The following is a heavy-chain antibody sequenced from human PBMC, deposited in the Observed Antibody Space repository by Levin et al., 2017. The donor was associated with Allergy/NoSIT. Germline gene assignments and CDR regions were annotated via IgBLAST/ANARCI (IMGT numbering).Heavy chain of an antibody. CDR2: INPNSGGT. Sequence: ASVKVSCKASGYTFTGYYMHWVRQAPGQGLEWMGRINPNSGGTNYAQKFQGRVTMTRDTSISTAYMELSRLRSDDTAVYYCARERGYRYSGYDLSPLFDYWGQGTLVTVSS. J-gene: IGHJ4*02. CDR1: GYTFTGYY. CDR3: ARERGYRYSGYDLSPLFDY. V-gene: IGHV1-2*06. D-gene: IGHD5-12*01.